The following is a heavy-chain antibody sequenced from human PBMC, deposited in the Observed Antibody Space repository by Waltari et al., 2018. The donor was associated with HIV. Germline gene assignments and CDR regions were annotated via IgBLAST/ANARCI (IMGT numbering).Heavy chain of an antibody. CDR1: GYTFTDRY. D-gene: IGHD2-21*02. J-gene: IGHJ6*02. Sequence: VQLVPSGTEVKETGASVKVSCKTSGYTFTDRYIHWVLLVPGQRLEWTGWGTPKSGDAEYAQRCQGGAPIARDTPISTAYREVGRLKSDDTAVYYCAKDLYTVLTARIGEDYYYYAIDGWGQGTTVTGSS. CDR3: AKDLYTVLTARIGEDYYYYAIDG. CDR2: GTPKSGDA. V-gene: IGHV1-2*02.